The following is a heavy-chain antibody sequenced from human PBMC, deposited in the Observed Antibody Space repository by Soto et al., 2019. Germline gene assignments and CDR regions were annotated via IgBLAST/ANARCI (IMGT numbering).Heavy chain of an antibody. D-gene: IGHD6-13*01. CDR1: GFTFSNYG. J-gene: IGHJ4*02. CDR2: ISYDASDT. Sequence: QVQLVESGGGVVQPGRSLRLSCAASGFTFSNYGMHWVRQAPGKGLEWVAVISYDASDTYYADSVKGRFTNSRDNSKNTLFLQMNSLRTDDTAVYYCAKDPGYSNSWPFDYWGQGTLVTVSS. V-gene: IGHV3-30*18. CDR3: AKDPGYSNSWPFDY.